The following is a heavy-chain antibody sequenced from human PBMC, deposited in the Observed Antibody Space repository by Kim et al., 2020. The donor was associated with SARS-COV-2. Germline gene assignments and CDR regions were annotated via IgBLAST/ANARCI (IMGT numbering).Heavy chain of an antibody. J-gene: IGHJ6*02. V-gene: IGHV1-8*01. Sequence: ASVKVSCKASGYTFTSYDINWVRQATGQGLEWMGWMNPNSGNTGYAQKFQGRVTMTRNTSISTAYMELSSLRSEDTAVYYCARGTPVLLWFGELGGMDVWGQGTTVTVSS. D-gene: IGHD3-10*01. CDR2: MNPNSGNT. CDR1: GYTFTSYD. CDR3: ARGTPVLLWFGELGGMDV.